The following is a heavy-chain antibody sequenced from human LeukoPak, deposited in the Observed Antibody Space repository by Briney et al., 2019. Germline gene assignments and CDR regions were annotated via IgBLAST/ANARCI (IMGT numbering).Heavy chain of an antibody. V-gene: IGHV4-59*01. Sequence: SETLSLTCTVSGGSISSYYWSWIRQPPGKGLEWIGYIYYSGSTNYNPSLKSRVTISVDTSKNQCSLKLSSVTAADTAVYYCARGRVGSSWVNFDYWGQGTLVTVSS. CDR2: IYYSGST. CDR1: GGSISSYY. CDR3: ARGRVGSSWVNFDY. J-gene: IGHJ4*02. D-gene: IGHD6-13*01.